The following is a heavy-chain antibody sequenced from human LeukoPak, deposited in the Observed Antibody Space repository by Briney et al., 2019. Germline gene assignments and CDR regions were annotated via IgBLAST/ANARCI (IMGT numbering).Heavy chain of an antibody. CDR2: IIPIFGTA. V-gene: IGHV1-69*13. CDR1: GGTFSSYA. CDR3: ARVETGYDSSGYYLDY. J-gene: IGHJ4*02. D-gene: IGHD3-22*01. Sequence: SVKVSCKASGGTFSSYAISWVRQAPGQGLEWMGGIIPIFGTANYAQKFQGRVTITADESTSTAYMELSSLRSEDTAVYYCARVETGYDSSGYYLDYWGQGTLVTVSS.